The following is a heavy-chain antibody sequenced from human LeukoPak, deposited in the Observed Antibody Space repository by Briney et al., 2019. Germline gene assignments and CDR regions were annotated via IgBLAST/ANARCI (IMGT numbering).Heavy chain of an antibody. CDR1: GFTYTNYW. D-gene: IGHD4-17*01. CDR3: VRDFYGDHGSDLTPNWFDP. CDR2: IKKDGSEK. V-gene: IGHV3-7*01. J-gene: IGHJ5*02. Sequence: GGSLRLSCAASGFTYTNYWMTWVRQSPGKGLEWVASIKKDGSEKEYVDSVKGRFTISRDNAKNSLYLRVNSLRAEDTALYYCVRDFYGDHGSDLTPNWFDPWGQGTLVTVSS.